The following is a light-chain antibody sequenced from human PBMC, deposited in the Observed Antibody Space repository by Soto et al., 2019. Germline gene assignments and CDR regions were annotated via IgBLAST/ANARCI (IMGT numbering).Light chain of an antibody. CDR2: DAS. V-gene: IGKV3-15*01. Sequence: IMMTQSPATLSVSPGERATLSCRASQSVSNNLALYQQKPGQTPRLLIYDASTRATGIQARFSGSGSGTEFTLTISGRQSEDFAVYYCKQYNNWPPWTFGQGTKVEIK. J-gene: IGKJ1*01. CDR3: KQYNNWPPWT. CDR1: QSVSNN.